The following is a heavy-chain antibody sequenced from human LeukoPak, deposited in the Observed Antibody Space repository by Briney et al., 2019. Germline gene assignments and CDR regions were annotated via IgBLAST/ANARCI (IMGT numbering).Heavy chain of an antibody. CDR1: GYTLTELS. CDR2: FDPEDGET. J-gene: IGHJ5*02. V-gene: IGHV1-24*01. Sequence: ASVKVSCKVSGYTLTELSMHWVRQAPGKGLEWMGGFDPEDGETIYALKFQGRVTMTEDTSTDTAYMELSSLRSEDTAVYYCATTADSSSWEPYNWFDPWGQGTLVTVSS. CDR3: ATTADSSSWEPYNWFDP. D-gene: IGHD6-13*01.